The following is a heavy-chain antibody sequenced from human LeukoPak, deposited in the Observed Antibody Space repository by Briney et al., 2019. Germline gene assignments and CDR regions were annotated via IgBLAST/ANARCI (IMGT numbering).Heavy chain of an antibody. J-gene: IGHJ4*02. CDR3: ARGRAYYYDSSGYFRAAYYFDY. CDR1: GYTFTSYG. Sequence: GASVKVSCKASGYTFTSYGISWVRQAPGQGLEWMGWISSYNGYTNYAQKLQGRVTMTTDTSTSTAYMELRSLRSDDTAVYYCARGRAYYYDSSGYFRAAYYFDYWGQGTLVTVSS. CDR2: ISSYNGYT. V-gene: IGHV1-18*01. D-gene: IGHD3-22*01.